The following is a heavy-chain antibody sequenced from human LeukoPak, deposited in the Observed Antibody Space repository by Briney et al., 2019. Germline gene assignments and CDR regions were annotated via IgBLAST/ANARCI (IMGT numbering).Heavy chain of an antibody. J-gene: IGHJ5*02. V-gene: IGHV1-69*05. CDR1: GGTFSSYA. D-gene: IGHD2-2*01. CDR3: AREVHRIQLLGWLDP. Sequence: SVKLSCKASGGTFSSYAISWVRQAPGQGLEWMGGIIPIFGTANYAQKFQGRVTITTDESTSTAYMELSSLRSEDTAVYYCAREVHRIQLLGWLDPWGQGTLVTVSS. CDR2: IIPIFGTA.